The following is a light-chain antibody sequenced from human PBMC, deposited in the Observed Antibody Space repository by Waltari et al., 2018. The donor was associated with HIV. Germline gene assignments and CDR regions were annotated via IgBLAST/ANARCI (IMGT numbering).Light chain of an antibody. V-gene: IGLV2-11*01. J-gene: IGLJ1*01. Sequence: QSALTQPRSVSGSPGQSVTISCTGTSSDVAAYNSVSSYQQHPGKAPKLMIYDVSERPSGVPDRFSGSKSGNTASLTISGLQAEDEADYYCCSYAGNYTPFVFGTGTKVTVL. CDR2: DVS. CDR1: SSDVAAYNS. CDR3: CSYAGNYTPFV.